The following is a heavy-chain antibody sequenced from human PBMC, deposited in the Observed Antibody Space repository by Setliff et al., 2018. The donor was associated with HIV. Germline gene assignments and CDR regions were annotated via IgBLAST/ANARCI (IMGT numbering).Heavy chain of an antibody. V-gene: IGHV4-39*01. D-gene: IGHD3-9*01. CDR3: ARRNYDILTGFYSGLG. CDR2: IYYSGST. CDR1: GGSINRSRYY. J-gene: IGHJ4*02. Sequence: PSETLSLTCTVSGGSINRSRYYWGWIRQPPGKGLEWIGSIYYSGSTYQNPSLKSRVTISVDTSKNQFSLKLSSVTAADTAVYYCARRNYDILTGFYSGLGWGQGTLVTVSS.